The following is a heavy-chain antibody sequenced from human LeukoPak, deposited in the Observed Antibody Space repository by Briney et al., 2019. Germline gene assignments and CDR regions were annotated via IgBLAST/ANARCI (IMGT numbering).Heavy chain of an antibody. J-gene: IGHJ4*02. V-gene: IGHV1-58*01. CDR3: ATFVGTGNDN. D-gene: IGHD7-27*01. CDR1: GFTFTSSA. CDR2: IVVGSGNT. Sequence: GASVKVSCKASGFTFTSSAVQWVRQARGQRLEWIGWIVVGSGNTNYAQKFQERVTITRDMSTSTAYMELSGLRSQDTAVYYCATFVGTGNDNWGQGTLITVSS.